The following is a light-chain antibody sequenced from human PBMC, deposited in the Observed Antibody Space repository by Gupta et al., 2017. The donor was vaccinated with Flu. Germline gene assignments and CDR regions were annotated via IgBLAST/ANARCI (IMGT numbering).Light chain of an antibody. CDR3: ATWDNSLQGWV. J-gene: IGLJ3*02. Sequence: SSHIGRYPVNCYPQFPGSAPKLLIQSNNPRPSGVPDRCSVSKSGTSASLAISWLQSEDETDYYCATWDNSLQGWVFGGGTKLTVL. V-gene: IGLV1-44*01. CDR2: SNN. CDR1: SSHIGRYP.